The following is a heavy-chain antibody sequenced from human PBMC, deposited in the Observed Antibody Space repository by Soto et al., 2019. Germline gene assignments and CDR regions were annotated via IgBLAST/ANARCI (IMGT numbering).Heavy chain of an antibody. CDR3: ARYRREAVAGYTLDN. J-gene: IGHJ4*02. D-gene: IGHD6-13*01. Sequence: PSETLSLTCTVSGGSISSNYWTWIRQPPGKGLEWIGYVYNSGSTNYNPSLKSRVTISEDTSKSQLSLKVNSMTAADTAVYYCARYRREAVAGYTLDNWGQGILVTVS. CDR1: GGSISSNY. CDR2: VYNSGST. V-gene: IGHV4-59*01.